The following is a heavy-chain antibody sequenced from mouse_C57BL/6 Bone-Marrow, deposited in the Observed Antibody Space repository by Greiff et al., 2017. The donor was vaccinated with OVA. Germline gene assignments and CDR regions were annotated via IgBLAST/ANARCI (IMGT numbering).Heavy chain of an antibody. CDR2: IYPYSGVS. D-gene: IGHD2-14*01. Sequence: EVKLQESGPELVKPGASVKISCKASGYSFTGYYMHWVKQSHGHILDWIGYIYPYSGVSSYNQKFKGKATLTVDKSSSTAYMELRSLTSEDSAVYCCARGTGFDYWGQGTTLTVSS. J-gene: IGHJ2*01. CDR1: GYSFTGYY. V-gene: IGHV1-31*01. CDR3: ARGTGFDY.